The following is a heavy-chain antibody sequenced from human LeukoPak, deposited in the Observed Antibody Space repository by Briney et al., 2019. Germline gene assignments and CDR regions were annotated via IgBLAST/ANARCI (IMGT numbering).Heavy chain of an antibody. D-gene: IGHD2-15*01. CDR1: GGSISSYY. Sequence: SETLSLTRTVSGGSISSYYWSWIRQPPGKGLEWIGYIYTSGSTNYNPSLKSRVTISVDTSKNQFSLKLSSVTAADTAVYYCARQYTHWYFDLWGRGTLVTVSS. J-gene: IGHJ2*01. CDR3: ARQYTHWYFDL. CDR2: IYTSGST. V-gene: IGHV4-4*09.